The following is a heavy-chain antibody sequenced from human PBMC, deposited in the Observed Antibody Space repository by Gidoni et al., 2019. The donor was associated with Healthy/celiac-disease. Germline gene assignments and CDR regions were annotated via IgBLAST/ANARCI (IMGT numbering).Heavy chain of an antibody. CDR3: AREGMGDYYYYYGMDV. V-gene: IGHV4-4*02. CDR1: GGSISSSNW. CDR2: RYHSGST. D-gene: IGHD1-26*01. J-gene: IGHJ6*02. Sequence: QVQLQESGPGLVKPSGPLSLTCAVSGGSISSSNWWSWVRQPPGKWLVWIGERYHSGSTNYNPSLKCRVTISVDKSKNQFSLKLSSVTAAATAVYYCAREGMGDYYYYYGMDVWGQGTTVTVSS.